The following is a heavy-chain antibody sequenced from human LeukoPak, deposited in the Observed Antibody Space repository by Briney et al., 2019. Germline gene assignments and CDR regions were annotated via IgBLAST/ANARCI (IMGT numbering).Heavy chain of an antibody. CDR2: ISHGGST. CDR1: GGSFSGYY. CDR3: ARVYYYGSGSYYNDY. Sequence: SETLSLTCAVYGGSFSGYYWSWIRQPPGKGLEWIGDISHGGSTNYSPSLKSRFTISVDTSKNQFSLKLSSVTAADTAVYYCARVYYYGSGSYYNDYWGQGTLVTVSS. D-gene: IGHD3-10*01. V-gene: IGHV4-34*01. J-gene: IGHJ4*02.